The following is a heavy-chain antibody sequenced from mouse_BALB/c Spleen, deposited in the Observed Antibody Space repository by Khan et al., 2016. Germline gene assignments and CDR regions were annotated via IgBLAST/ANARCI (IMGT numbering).Heavy chain of an antibody. CDR2: IDPANGNT. J-gene: IGHJ3*01. CDR3: ARGRTAFAN. CDR1: GFNIKDTY. Sequence: VQLQQSGAELVKPGASVKLSCTASGFNIKDTYMHWVKQRPEQGLEWIGRIDPANGNTKYDPKFQGKATISADKSSNTAYLQLSSLTSEDTAVYSCARGRTAFANWGRDTLVTVSA. D-gene: IGHD4-1*01. V-gene: IGHV14-3*02.